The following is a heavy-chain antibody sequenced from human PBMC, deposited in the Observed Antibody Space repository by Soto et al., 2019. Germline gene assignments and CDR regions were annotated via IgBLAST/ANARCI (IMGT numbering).Heavy chain of an antibody. J-gene: IGHJ6*02. Sequence: ASVKVSCKASGYTFPSYDINWVRQAPGQRLEWMGWINAGNGNTKYSQKFQGRVTITRDTSASTAYMELSSLRSEDTAVYYCAKDHRYSSSSGRYYYYYGMDVWGQGTTVTVSS. V-gene: IGHV1-3*01. CDR3: AKDHRYSSSSGRYYYYYGMDV. CDR2: INAGNGNT. CDR1: GYTFPSYD. D-gene: IGHD6-6*01.